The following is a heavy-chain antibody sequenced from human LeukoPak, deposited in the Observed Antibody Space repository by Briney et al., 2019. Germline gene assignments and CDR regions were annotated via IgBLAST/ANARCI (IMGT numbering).Heavy chain of an antibody. J-gene: IGHJ4*02. Sequence: SGGSLRLSRAASRLTSTSYAMSSVRQAPGKGVEWGSPISGSGGRVYYADSVKGRFTIARDNAGHTLYLRMNCLRAEDPAVYYCAKEHRPGIAAAGTGGFDYRGQGTLVTVSS. D-gene: IGHD6-13*01. CDR1: RLTSTSYA. CDR3: AKEHRPGIAAAGTGGFDY. V-gene: IGHV3-23*01. CDR2: ISGSGGRV.